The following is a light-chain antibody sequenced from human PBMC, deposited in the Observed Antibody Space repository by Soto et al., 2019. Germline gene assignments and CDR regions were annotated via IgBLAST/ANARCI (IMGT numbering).Light chain of an antibody. CDR1: SSNIGNNY. V-gene: IGLV1-51*01. CDR2: DNN. J-gene: IGLJ1*01. Sequence: QSVLTQPPSGSAVPGQKVTISCSGSSSNIGNNYVSWYQQLPGTAPKLLIYDNNKRPSEIPDRFSGSKSGTSATLGITGLQTGDEADYYCGTWDSSLSGIFGTGTKVTVL. CDR3: GTWDSSLSGI.